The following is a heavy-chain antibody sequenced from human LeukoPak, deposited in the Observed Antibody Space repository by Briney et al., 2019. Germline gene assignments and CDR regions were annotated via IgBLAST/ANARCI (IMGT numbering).Heavy chain of an antibody. J-gene: IGHJ4*02. CDR2: IYYSGST. D-gene: IGHD6-19*01. Sequence: PSETLSLTCTVSGGSISSYYWSWIRQPPGKGLEWIGYIYYSGSTNYNPSLKSRVTISVDTSKNQFSLKLSSVTAADTAVYYCARHMRSSGWYPGYYFDYWGQGTLVTVSS. CDR1: GGSISSYY. CDR3: ARHMRSSGWYPGYYFDY. V-gene: IGHV4-59*08.